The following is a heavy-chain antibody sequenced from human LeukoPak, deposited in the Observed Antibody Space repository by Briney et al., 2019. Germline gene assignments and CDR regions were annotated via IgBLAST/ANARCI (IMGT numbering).Heavy chain of an antibody. Sequence: GGSLRLSFAASGFTFSSYWMHWVRQAPGKGPVWVSRINNDGSGTTYADSVKGRFTISRDDAKNTLYLQMNSLRAEDTAVYYCVRGGESTWSWGQGTLVTVSS. CDR3: VRGGESTWS. V-gene: IGHV3-74*01. D-gene: IGHD2-15*01. J-gene: IGHJ5*02. CDR2: INNDGSGT. CDR1: GFTFSSYW.